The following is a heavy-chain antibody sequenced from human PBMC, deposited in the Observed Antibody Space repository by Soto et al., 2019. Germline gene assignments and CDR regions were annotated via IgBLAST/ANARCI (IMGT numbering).Heavy chain of an antibody. CDR2: IYHSGST. D-gene: IGHD6-6*01. V-gene: IGHV4-4*02. J-gene: IGHJ4*02. CDR1: GGSISSSNW. CDR3: ASKAARPFTYFDY. Sequence: SETLSLTCAVSGGSISSSNWWSWVRQPPGKGLEWIGEIYHSGSTNYNPSLKSRVTISVDKSKNQFSLKLSSVTAADTAVYYCASKAARPFTYFDYWGQGTLVTVSS.